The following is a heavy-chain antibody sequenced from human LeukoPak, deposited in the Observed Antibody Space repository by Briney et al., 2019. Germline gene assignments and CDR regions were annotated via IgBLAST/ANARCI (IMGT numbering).Heavy chain of an antibody. J-gene: IGHJ5*02. Sequence: GASVKVSCKASGYTFTSYYMHWVRQAPGQGLEWMGIINPSGGSTSYAQKFQGRVTMTRDMSTSTVYMELSSLRSEDTAVYYCARDPDPIGTYYYDSSGYKPNSSWFDPWGQGTLVTVSS. D-gene: IGHD3-22*01. CDR2: INPSGGST. CDR1: GYTFTSYY. CDR3: ARDPDPIGTYYYDSSGYKPNSSWFDP. V-gene: IGHV1-46*01.